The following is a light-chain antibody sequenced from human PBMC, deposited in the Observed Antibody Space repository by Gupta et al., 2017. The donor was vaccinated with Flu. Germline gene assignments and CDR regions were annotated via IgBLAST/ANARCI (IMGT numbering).Light chain of an antibody. J-gene: IGLJ2*01. CDR2: KDT. Sequence: SDELPQPPSVSVSPGQTATITCSGDTLSTQYSYWYQQKPGQAPVLVIFKDTERPSGIPERFSGSNSGTTVTVTISGVRAEDEAAYYCQSADNSGTYVLFGGGTKLTV. CDR1: TLSTQY. V-gene: IGLV3-25*03. CDR3: QSADNSGTYVL.